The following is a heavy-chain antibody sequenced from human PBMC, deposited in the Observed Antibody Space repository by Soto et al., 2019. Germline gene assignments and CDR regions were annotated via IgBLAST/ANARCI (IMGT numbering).Heavy chain of an antibody. CDR1: GFTFSSYA. J-gene: IGHJ4*02. D-gene: IGHD3-22*01. V-gene: IGHV3-64*04. CDR2: ISTNGGTT. Sequence: GGSLRLSCSASGFTFSSYAMHWVRQAPGKGLEYVSSISTNGGTTDYAAPVKGRITISRDHSKDTLYLRMNSLKTKDTAVYYCTTGLSNGYYNFDYWGQGTPVTVSS. CDR3: TTGLSNGYYNFDY.